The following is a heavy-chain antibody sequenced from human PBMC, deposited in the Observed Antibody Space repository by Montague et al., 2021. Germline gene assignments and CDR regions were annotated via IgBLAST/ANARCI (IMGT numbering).Heavy chain of an antibody. J-gene: IGHJ4*02. V-gene: IGHV4-61*02. Sequence: TLSLTCTVSGASISTGICYWSWIRQPAGKGLEWIGRIRTTGHTDYNSSLESRVFMSVDTSTNQFSLSLTSVTAADTAVYFCARFGSGTLEFDLWGQGTLVPVSS. CDR3: ARFGSGTLEFDL. CDR2: IRTTGHT. CDR1: GASISTGICY. D-gene: IGHD1-26*01.